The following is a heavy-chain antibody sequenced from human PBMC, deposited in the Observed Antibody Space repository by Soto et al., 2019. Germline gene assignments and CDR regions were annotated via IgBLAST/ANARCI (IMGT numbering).Heavy chain of an antibody. Sequence: EVKLLESGGGLAQPGGSLRLSCVGSGFTFDSYAISWVRQAPGERLQWIAAISGSADGTDYAHSVRGRFTISRDNAKNTVQLQMDSLRVEDTAVYFCAKDTVGGYSFWSGYYSDGLDVWGQGTLVTVS. D-gene: IGHD3-3*01. CDR2: ISGSADGT. CDR3: AKDTVGGYSFWSGYYSDGLDV. V-gene: IGHV3-23*01. J-gene: IGHJ3*01. CDR1: GFTFDSYA.